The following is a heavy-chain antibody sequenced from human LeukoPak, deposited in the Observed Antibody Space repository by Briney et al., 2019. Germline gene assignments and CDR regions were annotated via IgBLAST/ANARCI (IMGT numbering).Heavy chain of an antibody. CDR2: IVPIFGRA. V-gene: IGHV1-69*01. Sequence: ASAKVSCKASGGASGDTFSNYVINWLRQAPGQGLEWMGGIVPIFGRANYAQKFQGRVTITADEPTSTVYMELSSLRSEDTAVYYCTRGGEVGARNYFMDVWGKGTTVTVSS. CDR1: GDTFSNYV. CDR3: TRGGEVGARNYFMDV. J-gene: IGHJ6*03. D-gene: IGHD1-26*01.